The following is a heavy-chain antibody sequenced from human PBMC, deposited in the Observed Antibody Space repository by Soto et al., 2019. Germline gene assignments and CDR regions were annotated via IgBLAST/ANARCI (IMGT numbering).Heavy chain of an antibody. CDR2: IYRSGSA. V-gene: IGHV4-31*03. Sequence: QVQLQESGPRLVKPSQTLSLTCTVSGDSINSHDHYWSWIRQLPGKGLEWIGHIYRSGSASYNPSLQSRLTISIVTSKNQFSLRLSSVTAADTAVYFCARDKGGALLKASGIDVWGQGTPVTVSS. CDR3: ARDKGGALLKASGIDV. J-gene: IGHJ6*02. D-gene: IGHD3-10*01. CDR1: GDSINSHDHY.